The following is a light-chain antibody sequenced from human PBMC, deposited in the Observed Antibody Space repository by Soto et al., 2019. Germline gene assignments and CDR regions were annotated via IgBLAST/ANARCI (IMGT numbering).Light chain of an antibody. CDR1: PGIGNW. J-gene: IGKJ1*01. CDR2: ASS. CDR3: LQTTSFPWT. Sequence: DIQMTQSPSSVYASVGDSVTITCRASPGIGNWLAWYQQRPGKAPKLLIYASSTLQSGVPSRFSGSGSGTDFALTISSLQPADCASYCCLQTTSFPWTFGQGTKVEI. V-gene: IGKV1-12*01.